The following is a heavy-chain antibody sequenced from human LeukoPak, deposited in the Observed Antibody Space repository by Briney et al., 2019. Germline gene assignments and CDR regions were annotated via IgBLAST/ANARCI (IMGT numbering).Heavy chain of an antibody. J-gene: IGHJ4*02. CDR1: GGSISSGGYY. CDR2: IYHSGST. Sequence: SGTLSLTCAVSGGSISSGGYYWSWIRQPPGKGLEWIGYIYHSGSTYYNPSLKSRVTISVDRSKNQFSLKLSSVTAADTAVYYCARDSPYDFYWGQGTLVTVSS. V-gene: IGHV4-30-2*01. D-gene: IGHD3-3*01. CDR3: ARDSPYDFY.